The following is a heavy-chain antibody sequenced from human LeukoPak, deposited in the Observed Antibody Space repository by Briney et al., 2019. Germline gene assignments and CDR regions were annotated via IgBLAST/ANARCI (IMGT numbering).Heavy chain of an antibody. J-gene: IGHJ4*02. D-gene: IGHD2-2*01. CDR1: GGSISSGSYY. V-gene: IGHV4-61*02. CDR3: LGYCSSTSCQNDY. CDR2: IYTSGST. Sequence: SQTLSLTCTVSGGSISSGSYYWSWIRNPPGKGLEWFGRIYTSGSTNYNPSLKSRVTISVDTSKNQFSLKLSSVTAADTAVYYCLGYCSSTSCQNDYWGQGTLVTVSS.